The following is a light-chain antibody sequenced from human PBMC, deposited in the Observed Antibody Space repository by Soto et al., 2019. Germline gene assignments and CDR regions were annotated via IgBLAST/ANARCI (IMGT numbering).Light chain of an antibody. J-gene: IGLJ1*01. CDR1: SSDVGAYNY. Sequence: QSALTQPASVSGSPGPSITISCTGSSSDVGAYNYDSWYQQHHPGEAPKLIIYDVTHRPAGVSNRFSGSKSGNTASLTISGLQTEDEADYYCSSYTSAATYVFGTGTKLTVL. CDR3: SSYTSAATYV. CDR2: DVT. V-gene: IGLV2-14*03.